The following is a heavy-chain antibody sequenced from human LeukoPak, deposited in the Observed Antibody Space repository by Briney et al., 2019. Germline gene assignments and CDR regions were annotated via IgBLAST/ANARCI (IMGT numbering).Heavy chain of an antibody. Sequence: SETLSLTCTVSGGSISSSPYYWGWIRQPPGKGLEWIGSIYYSGTTHYSPSLESRVTISVDTSKNQFSLKLASVTAADTAIYYCAKGAGGFSYYNWFDPWGQGTLVTVSS. CDR1: GGSISSSPYY. J-gene: IGHJ5*02. CDR3: AKGAGGFSYYNWFDP. CDR2: IYYSGTT. V-gene: IGHV4-39*07. D-gene: IGHD5-18*01.